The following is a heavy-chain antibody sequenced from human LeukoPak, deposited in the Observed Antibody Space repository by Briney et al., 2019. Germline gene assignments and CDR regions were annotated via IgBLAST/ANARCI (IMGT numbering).Heavy chain of an antibody. Sequence: PGGSLRLSCAASGFTFSSYWMHWVRQAPGKGLVWVSRINSDGSSTSYADSVKGRFTISRDNAKNTLYLQMNRLRAEDTAVYYCAREGGDYDILTGYYSSWGQGTLVTVSS. V-gene: IGHV3-74*01. CDR1: GFTFSSYW. J-gene: IGHJ4*02. CDR3: AREGGDYDILTGYYSS. CDR2: INSDGSST. D-gene: IGHD3-9*01.